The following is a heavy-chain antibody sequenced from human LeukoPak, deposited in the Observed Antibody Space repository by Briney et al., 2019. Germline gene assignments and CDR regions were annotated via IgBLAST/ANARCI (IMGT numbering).Heavy chain of an antibody. J-gene: IGHJ4*02. CDR2: ISSSSSYI. V-gene: IGHV3-21*01. D-gene: IGHD4/OR15-4a*01. CDR1: GFTFSSYS. Sequence: PGGSLRLSCAASGFTFSSYSMNWVRQAPGKGLEWVSSISSSSSYIYYADSVKGRFTISRDNAKNSLYLQMNSLRAEDTAVYYCARDPHGANPEEDYWGQGTLVTVSS. CDR3: ARDPHGANPEEDY.